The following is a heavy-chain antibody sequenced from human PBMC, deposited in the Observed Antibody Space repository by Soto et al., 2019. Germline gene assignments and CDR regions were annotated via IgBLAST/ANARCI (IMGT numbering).Heavy chain of an antibody. D-gene: IGHD2-15*01. V-gene: IGHV1-46*01. CDR3: ARSYCSGGSCYSQQRYYYYYYGMDV. Sequence: ASVKVSCKASGYTFTSYYMHWVRQAPGQGLEWMGIINPSGGSTSYAQKFQGRVTMTRDTSTSTVYMELSSLRSEDTAVYYCARSYCSGGSCYSQQRYYYYYYGMDVWGQGTKVTVSS. J-gene: IGHJ6*02. CDR1: GYTFTSYY. CDR2: INPSGGST.